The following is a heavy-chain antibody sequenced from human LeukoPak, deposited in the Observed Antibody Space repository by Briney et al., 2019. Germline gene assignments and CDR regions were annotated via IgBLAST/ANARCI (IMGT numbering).Heavy chain of an antibody. CDR1: GYTFTSYG. D-gene: IGHD3-3*01. Sequence: GASVKVSCKASGYTFTSYGISWVRQAPGQGLECMGWISAYNGNTNYAQKLQGRVTMTTDTSTSTAYMELRSLRSDDTAVYYCARLIDFWSGYYANWFDPWGQGTLVTVSS. V-gene: IGHV1-18*01. J-gene: IGHJ5*02. CDR2: ISAYNGNT. CDR3: ARLIDFWSGYYANWFDP.